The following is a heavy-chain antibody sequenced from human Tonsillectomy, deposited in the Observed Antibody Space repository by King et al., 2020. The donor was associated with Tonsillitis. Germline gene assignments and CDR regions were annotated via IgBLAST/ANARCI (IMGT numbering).Heavy chain of an antibody. CDR1: GFTFSSLA. CDR2: IAYDGRKK. CDR3: VTASAVAFDY. J-gene: IGHJ4*02. Sequence: VQLVESGGGVVQPGRSLRLSCAASGFTFSSLAMYWVRQAPNKGREWGTLIAYDGRKKYADSVKGRFTVSRDNSNNTLSLQMTSLRPDDTAVYYCVTASAVAFDYWGQGALVIVSS. V-gene: IGHV3-30*04. D-gene: IGHD2-2*01.